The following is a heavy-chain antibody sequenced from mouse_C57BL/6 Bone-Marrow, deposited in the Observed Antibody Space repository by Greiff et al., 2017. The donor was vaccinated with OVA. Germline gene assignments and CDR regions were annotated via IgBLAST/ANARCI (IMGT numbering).Heavy chain of an antibody. D-gene: IGHD2-4*01. CDR2: IHPNSGST. CDR3: ARWVYYDYAYYFDY. CDR1: GYTFTSYW. J-gene: IGHJ2*01. V-gene: IGHV1-64*01. Sequence: QVQLQQPGAELVKPGASVKLSCKASGYTFTSYWMHWVKQRPGQGLEWIGMIHPNSGSTNYNEKFKGKATLTADKSSSTAYMQLSSLTSEDSAVYFCARWVYYDYAYYFDYWGQGTTLAVSS.